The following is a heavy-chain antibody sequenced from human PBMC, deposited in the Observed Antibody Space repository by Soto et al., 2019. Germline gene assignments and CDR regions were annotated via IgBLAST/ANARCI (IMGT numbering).Heavy chain of an antibody. J-gene: IGHJ5*02. D-gene: IGHD1-1*01. CDR2: IYYSGST. Sequence: PSETLSLTCTVSGGSISSYYWSRIRQPPGKGLEWIGYIYYSGSTNYNPSLKSRVTISVDTSKNQFSLKLSSVTAADTAVYYCAREGRRGWNRHPDWFDPWGQGTLVTVS. CDR3: AREGRRGWNRHPDWFDP. V-gene: IGHV4-59*01. CDR1: GGSISSYY.